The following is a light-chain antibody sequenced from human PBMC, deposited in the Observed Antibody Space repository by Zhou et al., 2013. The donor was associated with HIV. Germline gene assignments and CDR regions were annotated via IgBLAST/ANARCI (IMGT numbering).Light chain of an antibody. J-gene: IGKJ2*01. CDR1: QPIRNY. CDR2: AAA. CDR3: QQSHSVPYT. Sequence: DIQLTQSPSSLPASVGGGVTISCRASQPIRNYLNWYQKKPGRAPKLLIFAAAGLQTGVPSRFSATGSGTDFTLTISGLQPEDFATYFCQQSHSVPYTFGQGTTVEIK. V-gene: IGKV1-39*01.